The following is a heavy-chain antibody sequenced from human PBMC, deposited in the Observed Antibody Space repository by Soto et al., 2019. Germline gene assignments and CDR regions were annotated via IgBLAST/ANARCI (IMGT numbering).Heavy chain of an antibody. CDR3: ARHENGGTYPLAY. CDR2: VHNSGRA. D-gene: IGHD1-26*01. J-gene: IGHJ4*02. CDR1: GASITAYY. V-gene: IGHV4-59*08. Sequence: QVQLQESGPGLVKPSETLSLTCAVSGASITAYYWAWVRQPPGKGLEYIGHVHNSGRADYNPSLRSRVTISVDTSRNQFSLHLNSLTAADTAVYFCARHENGGTYPLAYWGQGTLVTVSS.